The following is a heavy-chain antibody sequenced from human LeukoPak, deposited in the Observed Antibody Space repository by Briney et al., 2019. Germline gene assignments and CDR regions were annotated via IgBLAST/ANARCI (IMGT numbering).Heavy chain of an antibody. J-gene: IGHJ4*02. Sequence: SGGSLRLSCVASGFTFSNYAMSWVRQAPGKGLEWVSAITGSGGITYYADSVKGRFTISRDNSKNTLYLQMNSLRAEDTAVYYCAKWGDYDVLTGYYDPDYWGQGTLATVSS. V-gene: IGHV3-23*01. CDR2: ITGSGGIT. CDR3: AKWGDYDVLTGYYDPDY. CDR1: GFTFSNYA. D-gene: IGHD3-9*01.